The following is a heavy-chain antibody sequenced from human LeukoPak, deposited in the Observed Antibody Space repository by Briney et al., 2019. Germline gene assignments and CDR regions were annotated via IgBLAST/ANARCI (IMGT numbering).Heavy chain of an antibody. V-gene: IGHV1-24*01. CDR1: GYTLTELS. CDR2: FDPEDGET. Sequence: ASVKVSCKVSGYTLTELSMHWVRQAPGKGLEWMGGFDPEDGETIHAQKFQGRVAMTEDTSTDTAYMELSSLRSEDTAVYYCATDRLANHYYYGMDVWGQGTTVTVSS. D-gene: IGHD4-17*01. CDR3: ATDRLANHYYYGMDV. J-gene: IGHJ6*02.